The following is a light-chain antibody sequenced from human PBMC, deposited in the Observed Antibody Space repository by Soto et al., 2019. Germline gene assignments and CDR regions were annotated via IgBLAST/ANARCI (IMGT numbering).Light chain of an antibody. CDR3: QQYYDYPWT. J-gene: IGKJ1*01. CDR1: QGVSSY. CDR2: AAS. Sequence: AIQMTQSPSSFSASTGDRVTITCRASQGVSSYLAWYQQKPGKAPNLLIYAASTLQSGVPSRFSGGGSGTDFTLTISCLQSEDFATYYCQQYYDYPWTFGQGTKVDIK. V-gene: IGKV1-8*01.